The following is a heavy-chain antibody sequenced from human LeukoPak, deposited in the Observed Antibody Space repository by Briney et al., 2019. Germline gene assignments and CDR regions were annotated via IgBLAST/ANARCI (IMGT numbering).Heavy chain of an antibody. CDR2: IQYDAINE. CDR1: GFTFSHYG. CDR3: ARGKASDRDIVVVPAAMGY. D-gene: IGHD2-2*01. V-gene: IGHV3-30*02. J-gene: IGHJ4*02. Sequence: PGGSLRLSCAASGFTFSHYGTHWVRQIPGKGLEWVAFIQYDAINEYYADSVKGRFTISRDNAKNSLYLQMNSLRAEDTAVYYCARGKASDRDIVVVPAAMGYWGQGTLVTVSS.